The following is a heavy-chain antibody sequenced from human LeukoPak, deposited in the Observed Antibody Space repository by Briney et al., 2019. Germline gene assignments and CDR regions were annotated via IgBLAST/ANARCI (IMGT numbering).Heavy chain of an antibody. J-gene: IGHJ4*02. D-gene: IGHD2-21*02. CDR1: GFTFSNYA. V-gene: IGHV3-23*01. Sequence: GGSLRLSCAASGFTFSNYAMGWVRQAPGKGLEWVSGITNSGGGTFYADSVKGRFTISRDNSKNTLYLQMNNLRAEDTAIYYCAKKGAVTATGYFDYWGQGTLVTVSS. CDR3: AKKGAVTATGYFDY. CDR2: ITNSGGGT.